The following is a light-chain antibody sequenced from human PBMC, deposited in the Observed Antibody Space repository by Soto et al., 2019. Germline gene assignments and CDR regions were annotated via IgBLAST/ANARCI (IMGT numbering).Light chain of an antibody. V-gene: IGKV1-5*03. CDR1: QTIGNW. CDR2: KAS. Sequence: DIQMTQSPSTLSASVGDRVSITCRASQTIGNWLAWYQQKPGKAPKLLIYKASSLESGVPSRFSGSGSGTEFTLTINSLQPDDFATYYCQQYNGTFGQETKVEIK. CDR3: QQYNGT. J-gene: IGKJ1*01.